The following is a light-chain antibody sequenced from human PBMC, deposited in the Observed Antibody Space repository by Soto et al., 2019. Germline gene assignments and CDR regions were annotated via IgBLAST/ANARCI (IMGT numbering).Light chain of an antibody. V-gene: IGLV2-23*01. CDR2: EGN. CDR3: CSYAGSFTDV. J-gene: IGLJ1*01. Sequence: QSALTQPASVSGSPGQSITISCTGTSSDVGSYNLVSWYQQHPGKAPKFMIFEGNKRHSGLSNRFSASKSGNTASLTISGRQAEDEADYYCCSYAGSFTDVFGTGTKLTVL. CDR1: SSDVGSYNL.